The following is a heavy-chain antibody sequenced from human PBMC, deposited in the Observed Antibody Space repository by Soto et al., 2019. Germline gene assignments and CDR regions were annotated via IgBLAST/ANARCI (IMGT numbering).Heavy chain of an antibody. CDR3: ARQGPVDIVVVPAAIPRSHYGMDV. CDR2: IIPIFGTA. V-gene: IGHV1-69*01. J-gene: IGHJ6*02. Sequence: QVQLVQSVAEVKKPGSSVKVSCKASGGTFSSYAISWVRQAPGQGLEWMGGIIPIFGTANYAQKFQGRVTITADESTSTAYMELSSLRSEDTAVYYCARQGPVDIVVVPAAIPRSHYGMDVWGQGTTVTVSS. D-gene: IGHD2-2*02. CDR1: GGTFSSYA.